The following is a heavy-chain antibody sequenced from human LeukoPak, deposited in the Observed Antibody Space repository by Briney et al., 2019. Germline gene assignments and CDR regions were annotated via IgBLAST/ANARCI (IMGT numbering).Heavy chain of an antibody. CDR2: IIPIFGTA. CDR3: AVGLGYCSSTSCHMDY. CDR1: GYTFTSYG. V-gene: IGHV1-69*13. D-gene: IGHD2-2*02. J-gene: IGHJ4*02. Sequence: SVKVSCKASGYTFTSYGISWVRQAPGQGLEWMGGIIPIFGTANYAQKFQGRVTITADESTSTAYMELSSLRSEDTAVYYCAVGLGYCSSTSCHMDYWGQGTLVTVSS.